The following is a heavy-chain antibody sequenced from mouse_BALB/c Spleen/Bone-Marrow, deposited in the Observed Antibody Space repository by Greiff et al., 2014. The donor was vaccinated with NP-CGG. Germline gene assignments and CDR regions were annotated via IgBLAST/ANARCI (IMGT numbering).Heavy chain of an antibody. CDR2: ISNGSSTI. J-gene: IGHJ4*01. CDR3: ARKGAMITHYYAMDY. V-gene: IGHV5-17*02. Sequence: DVMLVESGGGLVQPGRSRKLSCAASGFTFSSFGMHWVRQAPEKGLEWVAYISNGSSTIYYADTVKGRFTISRDNPKNTLFLQMTSLRSEDTAMYYCARKGAMITHYYAMDYWGQGTSVTVSS. CDR1: GFTFSSFG. D-gene: IGHD2-4*01.